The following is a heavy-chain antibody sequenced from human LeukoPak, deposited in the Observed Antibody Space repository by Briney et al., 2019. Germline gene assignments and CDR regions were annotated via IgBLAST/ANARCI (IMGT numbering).Heavy chain of an antibody. Sequence: GASVKVSCKVSGYTLTELSMHWVRQAPGKGLEWMGGFDPEDGETIYAQKFQGRVTMTRDMSTSTVYMELSSLRSEDTAVYYCAPGRDSPSDYWGQGTLVTVSS. CDR2: FDPEDGET. J-gene: IGHJ4*02. CDR1: GYTLTELS. D-gene: IGHD5-24*01. V-gene: IGHV1-24*01. CDR3: APGRDSPSDY.